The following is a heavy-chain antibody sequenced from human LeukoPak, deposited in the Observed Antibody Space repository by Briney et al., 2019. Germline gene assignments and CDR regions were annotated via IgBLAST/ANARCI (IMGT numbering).Heavy chain of an antibody. Sequence: GGSLRLSCAASGFTFSSSAMSWVRQVPGKGLEWVSGISASGGSTYYADSVRGRFTISRDNSKNTLYVQMNSLRDEDTAVYYCANSAMVRLRFYYFDYWGQGTLVTVSS. V-gene: IGHV3-23*01. D-gene: IGHD3-10*01. CDR1: GFTFSSSA. CDR3: ANSAMVRLRFYYFDY. J-gene: IGHJ4*02. CDR2: ISASGGST.